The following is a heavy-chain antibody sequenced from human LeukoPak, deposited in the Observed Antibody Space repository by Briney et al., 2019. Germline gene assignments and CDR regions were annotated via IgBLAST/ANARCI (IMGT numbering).Heavy chain of an antibody. V-gene: IGHV3-23*01. J-gene: IGHJ4*02. Sequence: PGGSLRLSCVVSGITLANYGMSWVRQAPGKGLEWVAGVSGSGGRTNYADSVKGRFTISRDNPKNTLYLQMNRLRAEDTAVYFCAKRGVVIRVILVGFHKEAYYFDSWGQGALVTVSS. CDR3: AKRGVVIRVILVGFHKEAYYFDS. D-gene: IGHD3-22*01. CDR1: GITLANYG. CDR2: VSGSGGRT.